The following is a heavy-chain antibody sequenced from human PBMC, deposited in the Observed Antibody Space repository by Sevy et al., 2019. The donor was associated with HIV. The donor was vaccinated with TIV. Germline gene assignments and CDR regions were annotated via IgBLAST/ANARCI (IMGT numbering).Heavy chain of an antibody. CDR3: ARDLPPSATTVAHFDY. Sequence: GGSLRLSCAASGFPFSSYEMNWVRQAPGRGLEWISYISNTRNTISYSDSVRGRFTVSRDNAKNSLFLHMNSLRAEDTATYYCARDLPPSATTVAHFDYWGRGTLVTVSS. V-gene: IGHV3-48*03. CDR1: GFPFSSYE. D-gene: IGHD4-17*01. J-gene: IGHJ4*02. CDR2: ISNTRNTI.